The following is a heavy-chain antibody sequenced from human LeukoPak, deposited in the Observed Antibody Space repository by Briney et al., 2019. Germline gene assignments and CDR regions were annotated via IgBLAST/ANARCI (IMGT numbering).Heavy chain of an antibody. D-gene: IGHD6-13*01. CDR2: IYYSGST. Sequence: GSLRLSCAASGFTFSSYAMSWVRQPPGKGLEWIGSIYYSGSTYYNPSLKSRVTISVDTSKNQFSLKLSSVTAADTAVYYCATAKDSSSWYPTTVHFDYWGQGTLVTVSS. CDR3: ATAKDSSSWYPTTVHFDY. V-gene: IGHV4-38-2*01. J-gene: IGHJ4*02. CDR1: GFTFSSYA.